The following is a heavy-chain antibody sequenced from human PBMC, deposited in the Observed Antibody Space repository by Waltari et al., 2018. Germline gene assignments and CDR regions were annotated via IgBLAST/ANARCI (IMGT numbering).Heavy chain of an antibody. Sequence: QVTLRESGPALVKPTQTLTLTCTFSGFSLSTSGMCVSWIRQPPGKALEWLALIDWDDDKNYSTALKTRLTISKDTSKNQVVLTMTNMDPVDTATYYCARISSGGSGYYSGWFDPWGQGTLVTVSS. D-gene: IGHD3-22*01. CDR3: ARISSGGSGYYSGWFDP. V-gene: IGHV2-70*01. CDR2: IDWDDDK. CDR1: GFSLSTSGMC. J-gene: IGHJ5*02.